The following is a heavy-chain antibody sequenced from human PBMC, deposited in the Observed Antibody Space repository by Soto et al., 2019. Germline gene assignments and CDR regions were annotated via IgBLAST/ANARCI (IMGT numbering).Heavy chain of an antibody. CDR1: GGSISSSSYY. D-gene: IGHD3-9*01. CDR3: ARLTPYYDILTGYKLGWYDP. Sequence: SETLSLTCTVSGGSISSSSYYWGWIRQPPGKGLEWIGSIYYSGSTYYNPSLKSRVTISVDTSKNQFSLKLSSVTAADTAVYYCARLTPYYDILTGYKLGWYDPWGQGTLVTVSS. J-gene: IGHJ5*02. V-gene: IGHV4-39*01. CDR2: IYYSGST.